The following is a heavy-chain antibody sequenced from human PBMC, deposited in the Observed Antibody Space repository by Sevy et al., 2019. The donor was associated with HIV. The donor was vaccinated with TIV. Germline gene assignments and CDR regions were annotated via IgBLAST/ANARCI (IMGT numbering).Heavy chain of an antibody. Sequence: ASVKVSCKASGYTFTGYYMHWVRQAPGQGLEWMGRINPNSGGTNYAQKFQGRVTMTRDTSISTAYMELSRLRSDDTAVYYCARSSYYYGSGSYYNSLHYWGQGTLVTVSS. CDR2: INPNSGGT. CDR1: GYTFTGYY. D-gene: IGHD3-10*01. V-gene: IGHV1-2*06. J-gene: IGHJ4*02. CDR3: ARSSYYYGSGSYYNSLHY.